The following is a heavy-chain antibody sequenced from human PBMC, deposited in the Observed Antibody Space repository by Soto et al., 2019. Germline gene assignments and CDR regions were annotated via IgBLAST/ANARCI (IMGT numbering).Heavy chain of an antibody. V-gene: IGHV4-30-4*01. D-gene: IGHD2-15*01. CDR2: ISYSGST. CDR1: GGSIRSGNYY. J-gene: IGHJ4*02. CDR3: ATMGTPATGLYYFDY. Sequence: SETLCLTCTVSGGSIRSGNYYWSWIRQPPGKGLEWIGFISYSGSTYYSVSLKSRVTISVYTSKNQFSLNLSFVTAADTAVYYCATMGTPATGLYYFDYWGQGTLVTVSS.